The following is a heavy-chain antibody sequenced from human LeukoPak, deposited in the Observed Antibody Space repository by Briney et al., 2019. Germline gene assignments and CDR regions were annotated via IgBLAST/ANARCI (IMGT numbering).Heavy chain of an antibody. CDR3: ARDSPTAYYFDY. Sequence: GGSLRLSCAASGFTFSSYSMNWVRQAPGKGLEWVSSISSSSSYIYYADSVKGRFTISRDNAKNSLYLQMNGLRAEDTAVYYCARDSPTAYYFDYWGQGTLVTVSS. J-gene: IGHJ4*02. CDR1: GFTFSSYS. CDR2: ISSSSSYI. V-gene: IGHV3-21*01.